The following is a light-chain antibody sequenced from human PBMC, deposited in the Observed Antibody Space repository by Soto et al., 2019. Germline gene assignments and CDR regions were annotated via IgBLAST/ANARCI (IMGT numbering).Light chain of an antibody. J-gene: IGKJ1*01. CDR1: QTVNGNY. CDR3: QQCSSLPGT. CDR2: GTS. V-gene: IGKV3-20*01. Sequence: ETVLTQSPGTLSLSPGERATLSCRASQTVNGNYLVWYQQKPGQAPTLLIHGTSSRATPIPERFSGSGSETHCTLTMNRLEPEDFAVYYCQQCSSLPGTFGQGTRVDIK.